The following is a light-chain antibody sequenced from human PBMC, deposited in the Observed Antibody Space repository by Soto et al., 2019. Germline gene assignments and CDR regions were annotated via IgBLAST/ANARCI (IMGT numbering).Light chain of an antibody. J-gene: IGLJ3*02. CDR1: SSNIGSNI. V-gene: IGLV1-44*01. Sequence: QSVLSQPPSASGAPGQRVTISCSGSSSNIGSNIVNWYQQLPGTAPKLLIHSNNQRPSGVPDRFSGSKSGTSASLAISGLQSEAEADYYCAAWDDSLNGWVFGGGTK. CDR2: SNN. CDR3: AAWDDSLNGWV.